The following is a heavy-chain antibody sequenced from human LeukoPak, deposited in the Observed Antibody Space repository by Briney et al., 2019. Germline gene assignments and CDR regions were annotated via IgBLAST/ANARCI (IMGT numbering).Heavy chain of an antibody. Sequence: GGSLRLSCAASGFTFSSYAMSWVRQAPGKGLEWASAISGSGGSTYYADSVKGRFTISRDNSKNTLYLQMNSLRAEDTAVYYCAKGGTYYDFWSGYYEGYYYYMDVWGKGTTVTVSS. CDR1: GFTFSSYA. CDR2: ISGSGGST. D-gene: IGHD3-3*01. J-gene: IGHJ6*03. CDR3: AKGGTYYDFWSGYYEGYYYYMDV. V-gene: IGHV3-23*01.